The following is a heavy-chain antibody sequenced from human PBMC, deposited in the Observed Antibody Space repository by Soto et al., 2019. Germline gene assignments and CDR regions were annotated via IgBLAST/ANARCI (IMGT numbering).Heavy chain of an antibody. D-gene: IGHD3-10*01. CDR1: GFSLSTSGVG. Sequence: QITLKESGPTLVKPTQTLTLTCTFSGFSLSTSGVGVGWIRQPPGKALEWLALIYWDDDKRYSPSLKSRLTIXXDXSTXQVVLTMTNMDPVDTATYYCAHFSITMVRGDGFDYWGQGTLVTVSS. CDR2: IYWDDDK. CDR3: AHFSITMVRGDGFDY. J-gene: IGHJ4*02. V-gene: IGHV2-5*02.